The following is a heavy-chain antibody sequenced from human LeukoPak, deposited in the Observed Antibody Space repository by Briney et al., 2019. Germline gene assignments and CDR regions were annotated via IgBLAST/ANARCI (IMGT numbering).Heavy chain of an antibody. D-gene: IGHD2-2*02. V-gene: IGHV3-23*01. J-gene: IGHJ4*02. Sequence: GGSLRLSCAAPGFTFSSYAMSWVRQPPGKGLEWSPAISGSGGSTYYADSVKGRFTISRDNSKNTLYLQMNSLRAEDTAVYYCAKGDCSSTSCYSGYWGQGTLVTVSS. CDR2: ISGSGGST. CDR3: AKGDCSSTSCYSGY. CDR1: GFTFSSYA.